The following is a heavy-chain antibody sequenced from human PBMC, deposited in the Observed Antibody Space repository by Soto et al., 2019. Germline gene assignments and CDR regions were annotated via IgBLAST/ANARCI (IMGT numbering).Heavy chain of an antibody. Sequence: SETLSLTCAVYGGSFSGYYWSWIRQPPGKGLEWIGEINHSGSTNYNPSLKSRVTISVDASKNQFSVKLSSVTAADTAVYYCARGKGYCSTSSCRECGSCYYDYWGQGTLVTVSS. CDR2: INHSGST. D-gene: IGHD2-2*01. CDR1: GGSFSGYY. V-gene: IGHV4-34*01. CDR3: ARGKGYCSTSSCRECGSCYYDY. J-gene: IGHJ4*02.